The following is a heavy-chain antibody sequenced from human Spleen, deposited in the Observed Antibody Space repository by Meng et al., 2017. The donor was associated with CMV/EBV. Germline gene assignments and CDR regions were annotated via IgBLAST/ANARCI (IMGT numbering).Heavy chain of an antibody. J-gene: IGHJ4*02. CDR1: GGSISSGDYY. CDR3: ATIPSYSSSPG. CDR2: IFYSGSA. Sequence: LRLSCTVSGGSISSGDYYWSWIRQPPGKGLEWIGYIFYSGSAYYNPSLKSRVTMSVDTSKNQFSLRLSSVTAADTAVYYCATIPSYSSSPGCGQGTLVTVSS. V-gene: IGHV4-30-4*08. D-gene: IGHD6-6*01.